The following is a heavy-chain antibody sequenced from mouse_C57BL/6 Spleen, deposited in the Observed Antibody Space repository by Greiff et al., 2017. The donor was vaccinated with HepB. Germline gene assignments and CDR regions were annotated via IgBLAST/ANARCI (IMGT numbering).Heavy chain of an antibody. CDR2: IDPSDSYT. CDR3: ASEAAS. CDR1: GYTFTSYW. Sequence: VQLQQSGAELVKPGASVKLSCKASGYTFTSYWMQWVKQRPGQGLEWIGEIDPSDSYTNYNQKFKGKFTLTVDTSSSTAYMQLSSLTSAVSACFCSASEAASWSKGTWVTVSA. J-gene: IGHJ3*01. V-gene: IGHV1-50*01. D-gene: IGHD6-1*01.